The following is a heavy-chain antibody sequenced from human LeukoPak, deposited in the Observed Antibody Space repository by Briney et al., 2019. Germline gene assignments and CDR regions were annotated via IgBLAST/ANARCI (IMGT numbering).Heavy chain of an antibody. D-gene: IGHD3-22*01. CDR2: INPNSGGT. CDR1: GYTFTGYY. J-gene: IGHJ6*03. Sequence: ASVKVSCKASGYTFTGYYMHWVRQAPGQGLEWMGWINPNSGGTNYAQKLQGRVTMTTDTSTSTAYMELRSLRSDDTAVYYCARCYYDSSGYYWHYYYYYMDVWGKGTTVTVSS. CDR3: ARCYYDSSGYYWHYYYYYMDV. V-gene: IGHV1-2*02.